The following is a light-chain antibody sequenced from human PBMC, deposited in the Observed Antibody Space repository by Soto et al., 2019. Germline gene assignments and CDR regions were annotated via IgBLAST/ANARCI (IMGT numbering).Light chain of an antibody. CDR1: QSISSY. CDR2: AAS. Sequence: DIQMTQSPSSLSASVGDRVTITCRASQSISSYLNWYQQKPGKAPKLLIYAASSLQSGVPSRFSGSGSGTDFTLTISSLQPEDFATYYCQQSYSTFWWTFGQGTKVDIK. CDR3: QQSYSTFWWT. J-gene: IGKJ1*01. V-gene: IGKV1-39*01.